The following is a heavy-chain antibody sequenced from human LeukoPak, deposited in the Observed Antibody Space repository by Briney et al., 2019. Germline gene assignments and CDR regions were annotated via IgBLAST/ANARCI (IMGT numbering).Heavy chain of an antibody. Sequence: GGSLRLSCAASGFTFSSYAMHWVRQAPGKGLEYVSAISSNGGSTYYADSVKGRFTISRDNSKNTLYLQMGSLRAEDMAVYYCARGAVMVRGVIITLPYYYYMDVWGKGTTVTISS. V-gene: IGHV3-64*02. CDR1: GFTFSSYA. CDR3: ARGAVMVRGVIITLPYYYYMDV. J-gene: IGHJ6*03. D-gene: IGHD3-10*01. CDR2: ISSNGGST.